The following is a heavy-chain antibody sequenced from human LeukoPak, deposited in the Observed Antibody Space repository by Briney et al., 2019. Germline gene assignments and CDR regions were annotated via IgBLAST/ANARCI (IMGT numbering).Heavy chain of an antibody. CDR3: AKNNWFDP. V-gene: IGHV4-34*08. J-gene: IGHJ5*02. CDR2: INYSGTT. CDR1: GGTFSAHY. Sequence: SETLSLTCAVYGGTFSAHYWSWIRQPPGKGLEWIAEINYSGTTNYNASLKSRGIISVDTSASQFSLKLSSVTAADTAVYYCAKNNWFDPWGQGTLVTVSS.